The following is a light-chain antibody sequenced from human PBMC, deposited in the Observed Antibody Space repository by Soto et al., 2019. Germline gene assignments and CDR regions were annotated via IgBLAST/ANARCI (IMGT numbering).Light chain of an antibody. CDR2: DVS. CDR1: SSDVGGYDY. J-gene: IGLJ1*01. V-gene: IGLV2-14*03. Sequence: QSVLTQPASVSGSPGQSITISCTGTSSDVGGYDYVSWYQRYPGKAPKLMIYDVSNRPSGVSIRFSGSKSGNTASLTISGLQAEDEADYYCSSYTSRSTYVFGTGTKAPS. CDR3: SSYTSRSTYV.